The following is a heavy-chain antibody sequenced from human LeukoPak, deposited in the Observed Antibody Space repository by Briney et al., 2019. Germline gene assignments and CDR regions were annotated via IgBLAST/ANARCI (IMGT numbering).Heavy chain of an antibody. J-gene: IGHJ4*02. V-gene: IGHV3-53*01. CDR1: GFTVSSNY. D-gene: IGHD2-2*01. Sequence: PGGSLRLSCAGSGFTVSSNYMSWVGQAPGKGLEWVSVIYSGGSTYYADSVKGRFTISRDNSKNTLYLQMNSLRAEDTAVYYCARIVTGYCGTSGCRSRHFDYWGQGTLVTVSS. CDR3: ARIVTGYCGTSGCRSRHFDY. CDR2: IYSGGST.